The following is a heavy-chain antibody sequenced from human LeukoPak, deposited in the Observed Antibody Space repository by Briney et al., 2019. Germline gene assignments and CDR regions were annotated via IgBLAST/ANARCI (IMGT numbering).Heavy chain of an antibody. CDR1: GRSFRGDY. D-gene: IGHD3-10*01. CDR2: INHSGST. Sequence: MSSETLSLTCAVHGRSFRGDYGRGVRQPPGKGLEWIGEINHSGSTNYNPSLKRRVTISVDTSKNQFSLKLRSVTAADTAVYYCARAAITIVDGFIINLVYYGMDFWGQGTTVTVSS. CDR3: ARAAITIVDGFIINLVYYGMDF. V-gene: IGHV4-34*01. J-gene: IGHJ6*02.